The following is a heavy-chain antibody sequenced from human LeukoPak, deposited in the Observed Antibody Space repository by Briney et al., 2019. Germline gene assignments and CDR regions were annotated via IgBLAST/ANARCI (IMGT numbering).Heavy chain of an antibody. CDR1: GFTFSSYG. D-gene: IGHD3-10*01. CDR3: AKEGRQWFGDPIFDY. CDR2: ISYDGSNK. J-gene: IGHJ4*02. V-gene: IGHV3-30*18. Sequence: GGSLRLSCAASGFTFSSYGMHWVRQAPGKGLEWVAVISYDGSNKYYADSVKGRFTISRDNSKNTLYLQMNSLRAEDTAVYYCAKEGRQWFGDPIFDYWGQGTLVTVSS.